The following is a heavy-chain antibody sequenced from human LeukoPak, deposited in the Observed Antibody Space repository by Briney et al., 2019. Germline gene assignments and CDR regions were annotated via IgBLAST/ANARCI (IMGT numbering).Heavy chain of an antibody. CDR3: ARNRDSGYYYGMDV. Sequence: GGFLRLSCAASGFAFSSYGMHWVRQAPGKGLEWVAVIWYDGSNKYYADSVKGRFTISRDNSKNTLYLQMNSLRAEDTAVYYCARNRDSGYYYGMDVWGQGTTVTVSS. CDR1: GFAFSSYG. V-gene: IGHV3-33*01. J-gene: IGHJ6*02. CDR2: IWYDGSNK. D-gene: IGHD1-26*01.